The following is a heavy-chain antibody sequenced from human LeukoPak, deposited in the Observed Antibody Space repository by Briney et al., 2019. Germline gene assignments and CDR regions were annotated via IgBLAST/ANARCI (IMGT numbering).Heavy chain of an antibody. CDR1: GGSFSGYY. CDR3: ARVTYGDYPDY. V-gene: IGHV4-34*01. Sequence: PSETLSLTCAVYGGSFSGYYWSWLRQPPGKGLEWIGEINHSGSTNYNPSLKSRVTISVDTSKNQFSLKLSSVTAADTAVYYCARVTYGDYPDYWGQGTLVTVSS. J-gene: IGHJ4*02. CDR2: INHSGST. D-gene: IGHD4-17*01.